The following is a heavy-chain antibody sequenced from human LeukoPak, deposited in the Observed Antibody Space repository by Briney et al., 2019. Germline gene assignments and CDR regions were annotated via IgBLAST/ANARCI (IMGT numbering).Heavy chain of an antibody. CDR2: ISPNSGGT. J-gene: IGHJ4*02. CDR3: ARGLVYAPAHYFDY. CDR1: GYTFTGYY. V-gene: IGHV1-2*02. Sequence: ASVKVSCKASGYTFTGYYMHWVRQAPGQGLEWMGWISPNSGGTNYAQKFQGRVTMTRDTSISTAYMELSRLRSDDTAVYYCARGLVYAPAHYFDYWGQGTLVTVSS. D-gene: IGHD2-8*01.